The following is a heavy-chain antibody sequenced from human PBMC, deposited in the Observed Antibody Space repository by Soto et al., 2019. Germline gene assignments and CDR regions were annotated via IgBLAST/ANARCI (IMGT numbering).Heavy chain of an antibody. D-gene: IGHD4-17*01. V-gene: IGHV3-23*01. CDR3: AKQDYGDYDYWYFDL. Sequence: EVQLLESGGGLVQPGGSLRISCAASGFTFSSYAMSWVSQAPGKGLEWVSAISGSGGSTYYADSVKGRFTISRDNSKNTLYLQMNSLRAEDTAVYYCAKQDYGDYDYWYFDLWGRGTLVTVSS. CDR2: ISGSGGST. J-gene: IGHJ2*01. CDR1: GFTFSSYA.